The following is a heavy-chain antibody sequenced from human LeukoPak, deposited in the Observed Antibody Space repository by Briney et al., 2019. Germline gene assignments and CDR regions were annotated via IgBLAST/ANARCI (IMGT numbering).Heavy chain of an antibody. CDR3: ARHGNYGDYSRIFDY. CDR1: GGSFSGYY. J-gene: IGHJ4*02. Sequence: SETLSLTCDVYGGSFSGYYWSWIRQPPGKGLEWIGYIYYSGSTNYNPSLKSRVTISVDTSKNQFSLKLSSVTAADTAVYYCARHGNYGDYSRIFDYWGQGTLVTVSS. D-gene: IGHD4-17*01. V-gene: IGHV4-59*08. CDR2: IYYSGST.